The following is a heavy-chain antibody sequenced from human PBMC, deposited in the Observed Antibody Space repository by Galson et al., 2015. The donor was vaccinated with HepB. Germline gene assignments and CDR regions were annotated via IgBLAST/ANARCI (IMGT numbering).Heavy chain of an antibody. J-gene: IGHJ3*02. CDR1: GGSISSSSYY. CDR3: ARQGPGNPNAFDI. Sequence: TLSLTCTVSGGSISSSSYYWGWIRQPPGKGLEWIGSIYYSGSTYYNPSLKSRVTISVDTSKNQFSLKLSSVTAADTTVYYCARQGPGNPNAFDIWGQGTMVTVSS. CDR2: IYYSGST. D-gene: IGHD1-14*01. V-gene: IGHV4-39*01.